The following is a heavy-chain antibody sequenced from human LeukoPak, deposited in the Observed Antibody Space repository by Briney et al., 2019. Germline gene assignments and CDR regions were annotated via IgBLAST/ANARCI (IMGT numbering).Heavy chain of an antibody. V-gene: IGHV1-69*04. D-gene: IGHD2-2*01. CDR3: ARDRFASRSWYFDL. J-gene: IGHJ2*01. Sequence: SVKVSCKASGGTFSSYAISWVRQAPGQGLEWMGRIIPILGIANYAQKFQGRVTITADKSTSTAYMELSSLRSEDTAVYYCARDRFASRSWYFDLWGRGTLVTVSS. CDR1: GGTFSSYA. CDR2: IIPILGIA.